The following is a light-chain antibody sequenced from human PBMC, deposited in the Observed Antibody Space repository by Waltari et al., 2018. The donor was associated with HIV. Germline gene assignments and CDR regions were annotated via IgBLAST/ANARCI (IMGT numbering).Light chain of an antibody. CDR2: DAS. J-gene: IGKJ4*01. CDR1: QDISNY. CDR3: QQFGALPLT. Sequence: DIQLTQSPSSLSPSVGDRVTITCQANQDISNYLNWYQHKSGRAPKLLIYDASNLQTGVPSRFRGRGSGTEFTFTITSLQPEDAATYYCQQFGALPLTFGGGTKVEVK. V-gene: IGKV1-33*01.